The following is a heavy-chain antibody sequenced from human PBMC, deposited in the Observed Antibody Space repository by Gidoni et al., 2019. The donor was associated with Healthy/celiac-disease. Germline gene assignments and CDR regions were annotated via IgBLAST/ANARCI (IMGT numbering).Heavy chain of an antibody. CDR2: ISSSGSTI. J-gene: IGHJ4*02. CDR3: ARQPLSGAYFDY. Sequence: EVQLVESGGGLVQPGGSLRLSCSASGFTFSSYEMNWVRQAPGKGLEWVSYISSSGSTIYYADSVKGRFTISRDNAKNSLYLQMNSLRAEDTAVYYCARQPLSGAYFDYWGQGTLVTVSS. CDR1: GFTFSSYE. V-gene: IGHV3-48*03.